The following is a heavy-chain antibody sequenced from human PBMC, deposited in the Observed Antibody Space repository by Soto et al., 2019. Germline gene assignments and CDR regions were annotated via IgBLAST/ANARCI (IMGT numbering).Heavy chain of an antibody. CDR3: ARARNSGCRPFDS. Sequence: QVQLRQWGAGLLKPSETLSLTCAVSGGSFSGYYWTWIRQPPGKGLEWIGEINHSGSTTYNQSLRSRATISGDLPNNQFSLQLSSVTAANTAVYYCARARNSGCRPFDSWGQGILVTVSS. D-gene: IGHD5-12*01. CDR2: INHSGST. V-gene: IGHV4-34*01. J-gene: IGHJ4*02. CDR1: GGSFSGYY.